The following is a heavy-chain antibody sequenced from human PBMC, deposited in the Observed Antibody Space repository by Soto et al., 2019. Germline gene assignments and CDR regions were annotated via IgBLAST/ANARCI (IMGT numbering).Heavy chain of an antibody. CDR3: AREGYDSSGYGHGMDF. Sequence: EVQLVESGGGLVKPGGSLRLSCAASGFTFSSYSMNWVRQAPGKGLEWVSSISSSSSYIYYANSVKGRFTISRDNAKNSLSLQMNSLRAEDTAVYDWAREGYDSSGYGHGMDFWGQGTTVTVSS. D-gene: IGHD3-22*01. J-gene: IGHJ6*02. CDR2: ISSSSSYI. CDR1: GFTFSSYS. V-gene: IGHV3-21*01.